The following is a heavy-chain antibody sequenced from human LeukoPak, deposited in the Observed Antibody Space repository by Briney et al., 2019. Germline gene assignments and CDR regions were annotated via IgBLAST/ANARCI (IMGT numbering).Heavy chain of an antibody. D-gene: IGHD1-26*01. CDR3: ARDRSGSYSRYYYYGMDV. CDR1: GGSFSGYY. V-gene: IGHV4-59*01. J-gene: IGHJ6*02. CDR2: IYYSGST. Sequence: SETLSLTCAVYGGSFSGYYWSWIRQPPGKGLEWIGYIYYSGSTNYNPSLKSRVTISVATSKNQFSLRLSSVTAADTAVYYCARDRSGSYSRYYYYGMDVWGQGTTVTVSS.